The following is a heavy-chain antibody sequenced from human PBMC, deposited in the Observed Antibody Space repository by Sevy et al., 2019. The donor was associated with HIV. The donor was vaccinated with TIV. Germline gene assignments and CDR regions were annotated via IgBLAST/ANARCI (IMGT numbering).Heavy chain of an antibody. Sequence: GGSLRLSCKPSGFTFTSYAMNWVRQAPGKGLEWISTIYGSGGFTYYAYSVKGRFTISRDKSKNTLYLQMNSLRTEDTALYYCAGGRYDSSGSFDALDIWGQGTMVTVSS. CDR3: AGGRYDSSGSFDALDI. D-gene: IGHD3-22*01. J-gene: IGHJ3*02. V-gene: IGHV3-23*01. CDR1: GFTFTSYA. CDR2: IYGSGGFT.